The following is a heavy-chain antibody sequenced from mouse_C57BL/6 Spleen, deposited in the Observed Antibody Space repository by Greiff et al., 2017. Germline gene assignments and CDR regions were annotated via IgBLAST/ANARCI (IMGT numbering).Heavy chain of an antibody. D-gene: IGHD2-3*01. CDR3: ARERGGYYSFAY. CDR1: GYAFSSSW. CDR2: IYPGDGDT. Sequence: VQLQQSGPELVKPGASVKISCKASGYAFSSSWMNWVKQRPGKGLEWIGRIYPGDGDTNYNGKFKGKATLTADKSSSTAYMQLSSLTSEDSAVYFCARERGGYYSFAYWGQGTLVTVSA. V-gene: IGHV1-82*01. J-gene: IGHJ3*01.